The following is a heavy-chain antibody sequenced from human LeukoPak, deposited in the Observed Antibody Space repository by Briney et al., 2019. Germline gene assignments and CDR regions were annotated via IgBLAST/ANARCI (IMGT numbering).Heavy chain of an antibody. CDR2: IIPIFGTA. D-gene: IGHD3-22*01. CDR1: GRTFISYA. CDR3: ARGTLYYDSSGSYSGHADY. V-gene: IGHV1-69*13. J-gene: IGHJ4*02. Sequence: SVKVSCKASGRTFISYAISWVRQAPGQGLEWMGGIIPIFGTANYAQKFQGRVTITADESTSTAYMELSSLRSEDTAVYYCARGTLYYDSSGSYSGHADYWGQGTLVTVSS.